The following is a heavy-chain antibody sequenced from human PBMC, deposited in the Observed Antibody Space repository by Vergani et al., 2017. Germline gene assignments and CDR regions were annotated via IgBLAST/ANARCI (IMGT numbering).Heavy chain of an antibody. CDR3: ARAENVVLPAAIGY. D-gene: IGHD2-2*02. CDR2: ISYDGSS. J-gene: IGHJ4*02. V-gene: IGHV3-30*04. Sequence: QVQLVESGGGVVPPGMSLRLSCEASGFTFSDYAMHWVRQAPGKGVEWLALISYDGSSYYADSVKGRFTISRDISKDTVYLQMNSLRPEDTAVYYCARAENVVLPAAIGYWCQGTLVTVSS. CDR1: GFTFSDYA.